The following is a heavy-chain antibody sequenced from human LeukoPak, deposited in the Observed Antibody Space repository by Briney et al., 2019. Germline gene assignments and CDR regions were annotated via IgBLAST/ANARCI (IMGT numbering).Heavy chain of an antibody. CDR3: AKIPIYSSSWYYFDY. D-gene: IGHD6-13*01. J-gene: IGHJ4*02. CDR2: LKQDGSQI. V-gene: IGHV3-7*03. Sequence: GGSLRLSCVGSGFTFSNYYMHWVRQAPGKGLEWVANLKQDGSQINYVDSVKGRFTISRDNAKNSLYLQMNSLRAEDTAVYYCAKIPIYSSSWYYFDYWGQGTLVTVSS. CDR1: GFTFSNYY.